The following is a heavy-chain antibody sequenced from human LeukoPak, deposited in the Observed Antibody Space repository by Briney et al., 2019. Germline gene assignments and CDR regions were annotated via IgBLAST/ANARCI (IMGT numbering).Heavy chain of an antibody. V-gene: IGHV4-59*01. CDR2: IYYSGST. J-gene: IGHJ4*02. D-gene: IGHD2-2*01. Sequence: SETLSLTCTVSGGSISSYYWSWIRQPPGKGLEWIGYIYYSGSTNYNPSLKSRVTISVDTSKNQFSLKLSSVTAADTAVYYCARAFTSYPPDYWGQGTLVTVSS. CDR3: ARAFTSYPPDY. CDR1: GGSISSYY.